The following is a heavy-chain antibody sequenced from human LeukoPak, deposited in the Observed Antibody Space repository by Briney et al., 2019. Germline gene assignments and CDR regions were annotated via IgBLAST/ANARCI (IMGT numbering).Heavy chain of an antibody. CDR2: FDPEDGET. CDR3: ATDVADPQRAGYYNDY. J-gene: IGHJ4*02. D-gene: IGHD3-9*01. Sequence: ASVKVSCKVSGYTLTELSMHWVRQAPGKGLEWMGGFDPEDGETIYAQKFQGRVTMTEDTSTDTAYMELSSLRSEDTAVYYCATDVADPQRAGYYNDYWGQGTLVTVS. V-gene: IGHV1-24*01. CDR1: GYTLTELS.